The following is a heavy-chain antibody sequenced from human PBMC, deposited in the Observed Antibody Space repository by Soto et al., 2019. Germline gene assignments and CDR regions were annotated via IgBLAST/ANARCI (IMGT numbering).Heavy chain of an antibody. CDR3: AGAHYDSSGYHLFDY. D-gene: IGHD3-22*01. Sequence: SVKVSCKASGGTFSSYAISWVRQAPGQGLEWMGGIIPIFGTANYAQKFQGRVTITADESTSTAYMELSSLRSEDTAVYYCAGAHYDSSGYHLFDYWGQGTLVTVSS. CDR2: IIPIFGTA. V-gene: IGHV1-69*13. J-gene: IGHJ4*02. CDR1: GGTFSSYA.